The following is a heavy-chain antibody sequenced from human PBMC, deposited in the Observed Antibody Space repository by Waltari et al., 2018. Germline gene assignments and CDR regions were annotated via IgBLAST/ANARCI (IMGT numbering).Heavy chain of an antibody. CDR3: AREVVADIATENGFDY. CDR1: GGTFRSYA. V-gene: IGHV1-69*05. Sequence: QVQLVQSGAAVKKPGSSVKVSCKASGGTFRSYAISWARQAPGRGLDWRGGIIPIFGTANYAKKLQGRVTITTDESTSTAYMEQSSVRSEDTAVYYWAREVVADIATENGFDYWGQGTPVTVSS. CDR2: IIPIFGTA. D-gene: IGHD2-15*01. J-gene: IGHJ4*02.